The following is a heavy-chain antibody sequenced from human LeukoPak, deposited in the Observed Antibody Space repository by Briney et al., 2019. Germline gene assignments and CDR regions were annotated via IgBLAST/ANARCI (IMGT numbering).Heavy chain of an antibody. V-gene: IGHV3-21*01. D-gene: IGHD4-11*01. CDR3: ARDVTTESYFDY. Sequence: GGSLRLSCAASGFTFSAYSMNWVRQAPGKGLEWVSSIGSSSSYIYYADSVKGRFTISRDNAKNSLDLQMNSLRAEDTAVYYCARDVTTESYFDYWGQGSLVTVSS. CDR2: IGSSSSYI. J-gene: IGHJ4*02. CDR1: GFTFSAYS.